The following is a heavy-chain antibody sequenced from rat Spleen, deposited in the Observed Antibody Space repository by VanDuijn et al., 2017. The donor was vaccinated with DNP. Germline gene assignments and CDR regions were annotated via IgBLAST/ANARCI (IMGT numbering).Heavy chain of an antibody. D-gene: IGHD1-12*02. CDR2: ITSSGGST. CDR3: AREGDYYDGSYVDALDA. V-gene: IGHV5-31*01. J-gene: IGHJ4*01. Sequence: EVQLVESGGDLVQPGRSLKLSCVASGFTFSYYWMTWIRHVPGKGLEWVASITSSGGSTNYRDSVKGRFTISRDNAKNTLYLQMNSLRSEDSATYYCAREGDYYDGSYVDALDAWGQGTSVTVSS. CDR1: GFTFSYYW.